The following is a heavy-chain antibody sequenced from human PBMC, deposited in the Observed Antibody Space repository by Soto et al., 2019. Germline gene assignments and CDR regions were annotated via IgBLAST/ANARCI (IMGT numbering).Heavy chain of an antibody. CDR3: ARVRASRVLRYFDWLYGYFDY. CDR2: IYHSGST. D-gene: IGHD3-9*01. V-gene: IGHV4-38-2*01. J-gene: IGHJ4*02. Sequence: KPSETLSLTCAVSGYSISSGYYWGWIRQPPGKGLEWIGSIYHSGSTYYNPSLKSRVTISVDTSKNQFSLKLSSVTAAATAVYYCARVRASRVLRYFDWLYGYFDYWGQGTLVTVSS. CDR1: GYSISSGYY.